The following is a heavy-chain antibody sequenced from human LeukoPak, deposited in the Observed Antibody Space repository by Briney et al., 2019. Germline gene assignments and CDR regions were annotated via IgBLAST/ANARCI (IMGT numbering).Heavy chain of an antibody. Sequence: QPGGSLRLSCAASGFTFSDYWMSWVRQAPGKGLEWVANINQGGSEKYYVDSVKGRFIISRGNAKNSLYLQVNSLRAEDTAVYYCARAPSTGTTDYWGQGTLVTVSS. CDR2: INQGGSEK. V-gene: IGHV3-7*01. D-gene: IGHD1-7*01. CDR1: GFTFSDYW. CDR3: ARAPSTGTTDY. J-gene: IGHJ4*02.